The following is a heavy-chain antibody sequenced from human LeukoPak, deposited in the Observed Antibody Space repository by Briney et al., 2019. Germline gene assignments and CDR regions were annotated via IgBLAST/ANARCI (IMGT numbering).Heavy chain of an antibody. D-gene: IGHD3-10*01. CDR3: VRDGRGGTDY. J-gene: IGHJ4*02. V-gene: IGHV3-48*03. CDR1: GFTFSSYE. Sequence: GGSLRLSCAASGFTFSSYEMNWVRQAPGKGLEWISCITTSGSAKFYADSVKGRFTISRDNTKNSLFLQMNSLRAEDTAIYYCVRDGRGGTDYWGRGTLVTVSS. CDR2: ITTSGSAK.